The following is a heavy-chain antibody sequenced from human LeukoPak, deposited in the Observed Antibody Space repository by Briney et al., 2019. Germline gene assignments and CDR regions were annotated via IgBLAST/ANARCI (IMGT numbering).Heavy chain of an antibody. V-gene: IGHV4-39*07. D-gene: IGHD4-17*01. Sequence: SETLSLTCTVSGGSISSSSYYWGWIRQPPGKGLEWIGSIYYSGSTYYNPSLKSRVTISVDTSKNQFSLKLSSVTAADTAVYYCASGTYGDYVSSWYFDLWGRGTLVTVSS. J-gene: IGHJ2*01. CDR2: IYYSGST. CDR1: GGSISSSSYY. CDR3: ASGTYGDYVSSWYFDL.